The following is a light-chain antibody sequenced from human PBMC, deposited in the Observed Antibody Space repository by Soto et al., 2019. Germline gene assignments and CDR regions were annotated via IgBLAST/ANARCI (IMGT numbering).Light chain of an antibody. CDR3: QQRLDWPLT. J-gene: IGKJ4*01. CDR1: QSVRSD. Sequence: EIVLTQSPATLSLSPGERATLSCTTSQSVRSDLAWYQQKPGQAPRLLIYDATSRAAAIPARFSGSGSGTDFTLTISSLEPEDFAVYYCQQRLDWPLTFGGGTKVEI. CDR2: DAT. V-gene: IGKV3-11*01.